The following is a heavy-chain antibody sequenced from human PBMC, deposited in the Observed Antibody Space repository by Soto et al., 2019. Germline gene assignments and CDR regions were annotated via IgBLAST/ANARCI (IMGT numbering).Heavy chain of an antibody. D-gene: IGHD2-21*01. V-gene: IGHV3-74*01. Sequence: EVQLVESGGGLVQPGGSLRLSCAASGFTFSSYWMHWVRQAPGKGLVWVSRINSDGSSTSYADSVKGRFTISRDNAKNTLYLQMNSLRAEDTVVYYCARVGIRYYYGMDVWGQGTTVTVSS. CDR1: GFTFSSYW. J-gene: IGHJ6*02. CDR3: ARVGIRYYYGMDV. CDR2: INSDGSST.